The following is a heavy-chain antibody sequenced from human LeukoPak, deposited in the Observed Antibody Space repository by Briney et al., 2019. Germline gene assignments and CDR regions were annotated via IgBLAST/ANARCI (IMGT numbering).Heavy chain of an antibody. Sequence: SETLSLTCTVSGGSISSYYWSWIRQPPGKGLEWIGYIYYSGSTNYNPSLKSRVTISVDTSKNQFSLKLSSVTAADTAVYYCARDGYSGNDGLWGQGSLVTVSS. CDR3: ARDGYSGNDGL. D-gene: IGHD5-12*01. CDR1: GGSISSYY. CDR2: IYYSGST. J-gene: IGHJ4*02. V-gene: IGHV4-59*01.